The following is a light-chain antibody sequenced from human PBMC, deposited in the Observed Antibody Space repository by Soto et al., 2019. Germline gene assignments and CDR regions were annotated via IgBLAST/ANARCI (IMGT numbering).Light chain of an antibody. CDR2: EVS. Sequence: QSVLTQPASVSGSPGQSITLSCTGTSSDVGNYNLVTWYQQHPGKAPKLMIYEVSKRPSRVSNRFSGSKSGNTASLTISGLQAEDEADYYCCSYAGSSTCVFGTGTKLTVL. J-gene: IGLJ1*01. CDR3: CSYAGSSTCV. CDR1: SSDVGNYNL. V-gene: IGLV2-23*02.